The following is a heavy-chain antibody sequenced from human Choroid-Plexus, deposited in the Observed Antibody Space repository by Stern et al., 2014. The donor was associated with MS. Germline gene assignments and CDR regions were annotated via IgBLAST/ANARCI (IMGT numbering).Heavy chain of an antibody. CDR2: ISYDGSDK. J-gene: IGHJ4*02. D-gene: IGHD2-15*01. CDR1: GFTFSNFG. Sequence: VQLVESGGGVAKPGRTLILSCAASGFTFSNFGMHWVRQAPGKGLAWVALISYDGSDKYYADSVKGRFTSFRDNSKNTLYMHMNSLRAEDTAVYYCAKDRQWSTYFFDYWGQGSLVTVSS. V-gene: IGHV3-30*18. CDR3: AKDRQWSTYFFDY.